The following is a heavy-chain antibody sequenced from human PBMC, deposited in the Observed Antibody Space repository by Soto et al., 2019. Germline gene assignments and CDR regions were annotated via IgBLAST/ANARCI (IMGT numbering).Heavy chain of an antibody. CDR2: INHSGST. Sequence: PSETLSLTCAVYGGSFSGYYWSWVRQPPGKGLEWIGEINHSGSTNYNPSLRSRVTISVDTSKNQFSLKLSSVTAADTAVYYCARGRALNGGRQNWFDPWGQGTLVTVSS. V-gene: IGHV4-34*01. CDR1: GGSFSGYY. J-gene: IGHJ5*02. CDR3: ARGRALNGGRQNWFDP. D-gene: IGHD4-17*01.